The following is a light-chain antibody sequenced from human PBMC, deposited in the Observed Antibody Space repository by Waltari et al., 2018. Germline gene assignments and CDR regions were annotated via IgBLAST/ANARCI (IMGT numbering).Light chain of an antibody. Sequence: AIQMTQSPSSLSASVGDRVPTTCRASQGIRNALAWFQQKPGKAPKLLIYTASTLQSGFPSRFSGSGSGTDFTLTISSLHPEDSATYYCLQDYNFPLTFGGGTKVEIK. J-gene: IGKJ4*01. V-gene: IGKV1-6*01. CDR1: QGIRNA. CDR3: LQDYNFPLT. CDR2: TAS.